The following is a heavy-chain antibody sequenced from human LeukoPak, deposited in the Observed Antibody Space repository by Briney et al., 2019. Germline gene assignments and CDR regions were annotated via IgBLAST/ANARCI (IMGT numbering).Heavy chain of an antibody. CDR2: INPDTGGT. V-gene: IGHV1-2*06. CDR3: VTSFDYSDFY. CDR1: GYTFTNFY. J-gene: IGHJ4*02. D-gene: IGHD4-11*01. Sequence: ASVKVSCKASGYTFTNFYIHWVRQAPGQGLEWMGRINPDTGGTNFAQKFQDRVTVTRLISISTAFLELSSLTSGDAAVYYCVTSFDYSDFYWGQGTLVIVS.